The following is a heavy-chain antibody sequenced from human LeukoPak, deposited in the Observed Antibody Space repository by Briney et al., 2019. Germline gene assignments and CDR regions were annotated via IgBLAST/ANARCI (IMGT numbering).Heavy chain of an antibody. CDR1: GFTFSDYY. Sequence: GGSLRLSCAASGFTFSDYYMSWIRQAPGKGLEWVSYISSSGSTIYYADSVKGRFTISRDNAKNSLYLQMNSLRAEDTAVYYCARDSSRCSSTSCYLPYYYYGMDVWGQGTTVTVSS. V-gene: IGHV3-11*01. D-gene: IGHD2-2*01. CDR2: ISSSGSTI. J-gene: IGHJ6*02. CDR3: ARDSSRCSSTSCYLPYYYYGMDV.